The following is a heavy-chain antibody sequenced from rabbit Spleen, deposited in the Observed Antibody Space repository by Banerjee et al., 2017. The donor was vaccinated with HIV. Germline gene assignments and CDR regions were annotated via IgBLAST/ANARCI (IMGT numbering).Heavy chain of an antibody. CDR1: GFTLSSHY. CDR3: ARDGAGSSYFNL. Sequence: QLKETGGGLVQPGGSLTLSCKASGFTLSSHYMNWVRQAPGKGLEWIGYIDPVFGSTYYANWVNGRFTISSHNAQNTLYLQLNSLTAADTATYFCARDGAGSSYFNLWGQGTLVTVS. CDR2: IDPVFGST. J-gene: IGHJ4*01. D-gene: IGHD8-1*01. V-gene: IGHV1S7*01.